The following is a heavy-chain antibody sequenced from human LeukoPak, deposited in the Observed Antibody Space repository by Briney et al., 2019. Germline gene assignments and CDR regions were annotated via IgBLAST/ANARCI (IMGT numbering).Heavy chain of an antibody. Sequence: PGGSMRLSCAADGFTVSSNYMSWDRQAQGEWLEWDSVIYSGGSTNYADSVKGRFTISRDNSKNTLYLQMNSLRAEDTAVYYCAREDYYDSSGYYYEWGQGTLVTVSS. CDR3: AREDYYDSSGYYYE. CDR2: IYSGGST. D-gene: IGHD3-22*01. V-gene: IGHV3-53*01. J-gene: IGHJ4*02. CDR1: GFTVSSNY.